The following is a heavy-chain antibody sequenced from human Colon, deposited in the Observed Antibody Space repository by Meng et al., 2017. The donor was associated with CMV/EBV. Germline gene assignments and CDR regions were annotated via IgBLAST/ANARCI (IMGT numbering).Heavy chain of an antibody. CDR3: ARATDDAFDF. CDR1: GYTFNDYK. CDR2: INPKLGGP. Sequence: ASVKVSCKASGYTFNDYKLHWVRQAPGQGLEWMGWINPKLGGPTYANKFQGRVTVTKDTSIGTVYMELTRLTSDDTAIYYCARATDDAFDFWGQGTMVTVS. V-gene: IGHV1-2*02. J-gene: IGHJ3*01.